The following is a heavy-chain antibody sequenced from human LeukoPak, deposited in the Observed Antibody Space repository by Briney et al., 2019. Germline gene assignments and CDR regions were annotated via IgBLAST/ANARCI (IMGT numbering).Heavy chain of an antibody. CDR3: ARDHIAAAARTEGFDP. J-gene: IGHJ5*02. CDR1: GGSISSYY. CDR2: IYTSGSI. V-gene: IGHV4-4*07. D-gene: IGHD6-13*01. Sequence: PSETLSLTCTVSGGSISSYYWSWIRQPAGKGLEWIWRIYTSGSINYNPSLKSRVTMSVDTSKNQFSLKLSSVTAADTAEYYCARDHIAAAARTEGFDPWGQGTLVTVSS.